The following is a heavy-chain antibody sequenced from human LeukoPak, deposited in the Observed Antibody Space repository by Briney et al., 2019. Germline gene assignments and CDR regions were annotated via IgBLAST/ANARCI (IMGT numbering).Heavy chain of an antibody. V-gene: IGHV3-66*01. Sequence: GGSLRLSCAASGFTVSSNYMSWVRQAPGKGLEWVSVIYSGVSTYYADSVKGRFTISRDNSKNTLYLQMNSLRAEDTAVYYCARDYGYSGYDFGYWGQGTLVTVSS. CDR3: ARDYGYSGYDFGY. CDR1: GFTVSSNY. J-gene: IGHJ4*02. CDR2: IYSGVST. D-gene: IGHD5-12*01.